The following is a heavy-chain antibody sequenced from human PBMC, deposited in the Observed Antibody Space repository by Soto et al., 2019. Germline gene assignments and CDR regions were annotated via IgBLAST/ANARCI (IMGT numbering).Heavy chain of an antibody. CDR1: GFNVKKFA. CDR2: ISCCGGST. D-gene: IGHD6-19*01. CDR3: AKADGEQWLIPHLDN. V-gene: IGHV3-23*01. Sequence: GWSLRLSCEASGFNVKKFAMGWVRQAPGEGLEWVSGISCCGGSTFYADSVKGRFSLARDDSKNTLSLQLNSLRVEDTAHYYCAKADGEQWLIPHLDNWGQGTQVTVSS. J-gene: IGHJ1*01.